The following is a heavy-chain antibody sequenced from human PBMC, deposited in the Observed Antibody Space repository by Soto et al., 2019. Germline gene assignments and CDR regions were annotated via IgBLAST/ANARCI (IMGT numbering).Heavy chain of an antibody. CDR1: GGTFSSYT. CDR3: ARGIGYSSGWYPIHFQH. V-gene: IGHV1-69*02. Sequence: QVQLVQSGAEVKKPGSSVKVSCKASGGTFSSYTISWVRQAPGQGLEWMGRIIPILGIANYAQKFQGRVTITADKSTSTAYMELSSLRSEDTAVYYCARGIGYSSGWYPIHFQHWGQGTLVTVSS. J-gene: IGHJ1*01. CDR2: IIPILGIA. D-gene: IGHD6-19*01.